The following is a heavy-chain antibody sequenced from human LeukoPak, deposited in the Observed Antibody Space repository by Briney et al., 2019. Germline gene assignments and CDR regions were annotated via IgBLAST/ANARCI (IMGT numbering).Heavy chain of an antibody. J-gene: IGHJ1*01. CDR1: GFTFSSYA. CDR2: ISSSGVST. CDR3: AKLGSSGYFQH. Sequence: GGSLRLSCAASGFTFSSYAMSWVRQALGKGLEWVSSISSSGVSTYYADSVKGRFTISRDNSKNTLYLQVNSLRVEDMAVYYCAKLGSSGYFQHWGQGTLVTVSS. V-gene: IGHV3-23*01. D-gene: IGHD3-22*01.